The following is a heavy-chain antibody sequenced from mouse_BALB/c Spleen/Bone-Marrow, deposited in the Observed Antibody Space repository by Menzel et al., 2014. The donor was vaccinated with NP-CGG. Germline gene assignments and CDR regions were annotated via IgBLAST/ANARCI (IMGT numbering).Heavy chain of an antibody. CDR3: ARDY. J-gene: IGHJ2*01. CDR2: INPSTGYA. V-gene: IGHV1-7*01. CDR1: GYTFTYTW. Sequence: QVQLQQPGPELAKPGASVKMSCKASGYTFTYTWIHWIKQRPGQGLEWIGYINPSTGYAEYNQNFKDKATLTVDKSSSTAYMQLSSLTSEDSAVYYCARDYWGQGTTLTVSS.